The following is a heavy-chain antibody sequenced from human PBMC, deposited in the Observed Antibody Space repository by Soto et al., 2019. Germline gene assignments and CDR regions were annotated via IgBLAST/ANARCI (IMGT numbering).Heavy chain of an antibody. V-gene: IGHV3-23*01. CDR2: ISGSGGSK. CDR1: GFTFSQYA. Sequence: EVQLLGSGGRLVQPGGSLRLSCAASGFTFSQYAMSWVRQAPGKGLEWVSAISGSGGSKTYGDSVKGRLTISRDNSKSTVYMQMEGLRVEDTALYFCAKDQSPYNRGALDFWGQGILVTVSS. CDR3: AKDQSPYNRGALDF. D-gene: IGHD1-20*01. J-gene: IGHJ4*02.